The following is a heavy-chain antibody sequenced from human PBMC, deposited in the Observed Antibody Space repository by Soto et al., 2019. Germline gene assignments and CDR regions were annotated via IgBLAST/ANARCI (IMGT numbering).Heavy chain of an antibody. J-gene: IGHJ6*02. CDR2: IDWDDDK. D-gene: IGHD5-18*01. Sequence: GPKPVKPTQTLTLTCTFSGFSLSTSGMCVSWIRQPPGKALEWLALIDWDDDKYYSTSLKTRLTISKDTSKNQVVLTMTNMDPVDTATYYCARMDTAMVANGMDVWGQGTTVTVSS. V-gene: IGHV2-70*01. CDR1: GFSLSTSGMC. CDR3: ARMDTAMVANGMDV.